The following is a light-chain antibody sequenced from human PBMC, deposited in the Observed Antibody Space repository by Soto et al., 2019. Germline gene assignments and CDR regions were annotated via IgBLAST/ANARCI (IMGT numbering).Light chain of an antibody. CDR2: AAS. Sequence: DIQMTQSPSSLSASVGDRVTITCRASESISSYLNWYQQRPGKAPNLLIYAASSLQSGVPSRFSGSGSGTDFTLTISSLQPEDSATYDCQQSYTTPPTFGQGTKLEI. V-gene: IGKV1-39*01. J-gene: IGKJ2*01. CDR1: ESISSY. CDR3: QQSYTTPPT.